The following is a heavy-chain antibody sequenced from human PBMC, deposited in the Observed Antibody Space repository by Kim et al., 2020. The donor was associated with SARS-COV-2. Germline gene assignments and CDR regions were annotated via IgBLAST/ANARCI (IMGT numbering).Heavy chain of an antibody. V-gene: IGHV4-39*01. CDR3: ARRGDY. J-gene: IGHJ4*02. Sequence: YYRGTTHYNPSLRGRVTISLDTSKNQFSLRLSSVTAADTAVYYCARRGDYWGQGTLVTVSP. CDR2: YYRGTT.